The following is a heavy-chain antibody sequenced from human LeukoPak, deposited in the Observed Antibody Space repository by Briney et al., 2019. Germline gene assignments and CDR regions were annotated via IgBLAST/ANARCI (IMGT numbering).Heavy chain of an antibody. D-gene: IGHD5-12*01. CDR3: ATDLKGYGPFPRQDY. CDR1: GFTFSSNA. J-gene: IGHJ4*02. Sequence: GGSLRLSCAASGFTFSSNAMSWVRQAPGKGLEWVSAISGSGGSTYYADSGKGRFARSRDNSKNTLYLQMNSLRAEDTAVYYCATDLKGYGPFPRQDYWGQGTLVTVSS. CDR2: ISGSGGST. V-gene: IGHV3-23*01.